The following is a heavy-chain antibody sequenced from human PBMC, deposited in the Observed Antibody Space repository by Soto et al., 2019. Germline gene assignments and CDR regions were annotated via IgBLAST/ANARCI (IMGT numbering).Heavy chain of an antibody. V-gene: IGHV4-31*03. D-gene: IGHD3-22*01. Sequence: QVQLQESGPGLVKPSQTLSLTCTVSGGSLSSGAYYWSWIRQHPGKGLEWIGYIYYSGSTYYNPSLESRVTLSVDTSRNQFSLKVSSVTAADTAMYYCARANYFESSGPFDYWGPGTLVTVSS. J-gene: IGHJ4*02. CDR1: GGSLSSGAYY. CDR3: ARANYFESSGPFDY. CDR2: IYYSGST.